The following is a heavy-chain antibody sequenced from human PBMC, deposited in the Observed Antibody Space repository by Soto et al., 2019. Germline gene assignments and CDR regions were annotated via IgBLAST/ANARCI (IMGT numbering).Heavy chain of an antibody. D-gene: IGHD2-2*02. CDR3: ARVGSYCSSTSCYTGANDY. J-gene: IGHJ4*02. V-gene: IGHV4-4*02. CDR1: GGSISSSNW. CDR2: IYHSGST. Sequence: QVQLQESGPGLVKPSGTLSLTCAVSGGSISSSNWWSWVRQPPGKGLEWMGEIYHSGSTNYNPSRKSRVTISVDKSKNQFSLKLSSVTDADTSVYYCARVGSYCSSTSCYTGANDYWGQGTLVTVSS.